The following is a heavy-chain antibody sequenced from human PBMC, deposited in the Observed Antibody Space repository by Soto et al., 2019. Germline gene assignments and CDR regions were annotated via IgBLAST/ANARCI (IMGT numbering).Heavy chain of an antibody. J-gene: IGHJ4*02. CDR3: ARGGPSMYYDSSGYSIPFDY. V-gene: IGHV3-33*01. D-gene: IGHD3-22*01. CDR1: GFTFSSYG. Sequence: QVQLVESGGGVVQPGRSLRLSCAASGFTFSSYGMHWVRQAPGKGLEWVAVIWYDGSNKYYADSVKGRFTISRDNSKNTLYLQMNRLRAEDTAVYYCARGGPSMYYDSSGYSIPFDYWGQGTLVTVSS. CDR2: IWYDGSNK.